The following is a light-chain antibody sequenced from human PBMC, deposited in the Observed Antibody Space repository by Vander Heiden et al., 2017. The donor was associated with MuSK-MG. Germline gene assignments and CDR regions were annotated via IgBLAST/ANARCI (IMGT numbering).Light chain of an antibody. CDR3: QQRDNWPPYA. CDR1: QSIDNF. J-gene: IGKJ2*01. V-gene: IGKV3-11*01. CDR2: DTS. Sequence: IVLTQSPATLSLSPGERVILSCRASQSIDNFLAWYQQKPGQPPRLIIYDTSYRDKGIPARFSDSGYGKDFTLTISSREPDDFAVYYCQQRDNWPPYAFGQGTKLEIK.